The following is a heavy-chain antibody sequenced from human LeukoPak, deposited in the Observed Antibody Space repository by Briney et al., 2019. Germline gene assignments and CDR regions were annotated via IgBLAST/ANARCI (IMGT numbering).Heavy chain of an antibody. D-gene: IGHD6-13*01. CDR3: ARVSSGYSSSWYPVWPPTKGGSVDEYYFDY. CDR2: ISSSGSTI. Sequence: PGGSLRLSCAASGFTFSSYEMSWIRQAPGKGLEWVSYISSSGSTIYYADSVKGRFTISRDNAKNSLYLQMNSLRAEDTAVYYCARVSSGYSSSWYPVWPPTKGGSVDEYYFDYWGQGTLVTVSS. J-gene: IGHJ4*02. V-gene: IGHV3-48*03. CDR1: GFTFSSYE.